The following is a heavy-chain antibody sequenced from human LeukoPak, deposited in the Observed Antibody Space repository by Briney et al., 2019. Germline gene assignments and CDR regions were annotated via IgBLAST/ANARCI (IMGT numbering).Heavy chain of an antibody. CDR3: ARVYRKDVYNFDGFDI. J-gene: IGHJ3*02. D-gene: IGHD5-24*01. Sequence: SETLSLTCTVSSGSINSDGYYWSWIRQPAGKGLEWIGRVYSSGSANYSPSLKSRVIKSIDTSKNQFSLRLSSVTAADTAVYYCARVYRKDVYNFDGFDIWGQGTMVTVS. CDR1: SGSINSDGYY. CDR2: VYSSGSA. V-gene: IGHV4-61*02.